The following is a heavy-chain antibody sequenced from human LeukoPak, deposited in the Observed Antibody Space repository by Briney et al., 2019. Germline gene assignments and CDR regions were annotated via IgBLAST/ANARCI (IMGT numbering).Heavy chain of an antibody. D-gene: IGHD3-10*01. V-gene: IGHV3-48*03. Sequence: SGGSLRLSCAASGFTFSSYEMNWVRQAPGKGLEWVSYISSSGSTIYYADSVKGRFTISRDNAKNTLYLQMNSLRAEDTAVYYCTYYESARGHWGQGTLVTVSS. J-gene: IGHJ4*02. CDR3: TYYESARGH. CDR1: GFTFSSYE. CDR2: ISSSGSTI.